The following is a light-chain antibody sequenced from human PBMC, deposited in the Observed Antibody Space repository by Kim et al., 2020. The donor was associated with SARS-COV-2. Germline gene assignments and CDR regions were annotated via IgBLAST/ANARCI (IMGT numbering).Light chain of an antibody. V-gene: IGKV3-11*01. Sequence: PGERATLSCRSSQNIDTYLAWYQQRPGQAPRLLVYDASNRATGVPDRFSGSGSGTDFTLTITSLGPEDFSIYYYQPRNSWPTTVTFGGGTKVDIK. CDR3: QPRNSWPTTVT. CDR2: DAS. CDR1: QNIDTY. J-gene: IGKJ4*01.